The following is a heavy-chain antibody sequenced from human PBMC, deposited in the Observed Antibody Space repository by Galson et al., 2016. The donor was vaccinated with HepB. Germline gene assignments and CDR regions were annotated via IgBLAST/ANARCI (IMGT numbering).Heavy chain of an antibody. CDR2: IIPIFGTS. V-gene: IGHV1-69*13. D-gene: IGHD3-10*01. Sequence: SVKVSCKASGGTFSSYAINWVRQAPGQGLEWMGGIIPIFGTSNYAQKFQGRVTITADESTSSAYTELSSLRSEDTAVYYCARGVEFGSSDWFDPWGQGTLVTVSS. CDR1: GGTFSSYA. CDR3: ARGVEFGSSDWFDP. J-gene: IGHJ5*02.